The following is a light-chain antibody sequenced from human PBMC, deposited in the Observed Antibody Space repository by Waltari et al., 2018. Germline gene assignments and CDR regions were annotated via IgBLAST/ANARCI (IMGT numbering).Light chain of an antibody. CDR3: QQYYSTPLT. V-gene: IGKV4-1*01. CDR1: QSLLYSSNNKNS. CDR2: VAS. J-gene: IGKJ4*01. Sequence: DIVMTQSPDSLAVSLGARATINCKSSQSLLYSSNNKNSLAWYQQKPGQPPKLLIYVASSRESGVPDRFSASGSGTDFTLTISSLQAEDVAVYYCQQYYSTPLTFGGGTKVEIK.